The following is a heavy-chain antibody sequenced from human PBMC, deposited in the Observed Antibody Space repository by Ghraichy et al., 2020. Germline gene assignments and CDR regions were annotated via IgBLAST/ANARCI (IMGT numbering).Heavy chain of an antibody. CDR2: ISSSSTYI. D-gene: IGHD2-15*01. CDR1: AFTFSSYS. Sequence: LSLTCAASAFTFSSYSMNWVRQAPGKGLEWVSSISSSSTYIYYADSVKGRFTISRDNAKNSLCLQMNSLRAEDTAVYYCARDRGGGSCPLGYWGQGTLVTVSS. J-gene: IGHJ4*02. CDR3: ARDRGGGSCPLGY. V-gene: IGHV3-21*04.